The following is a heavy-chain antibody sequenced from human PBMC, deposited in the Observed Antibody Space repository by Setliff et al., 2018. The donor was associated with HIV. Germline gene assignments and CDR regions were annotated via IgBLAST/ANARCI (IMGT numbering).Heavy chain of an antibody. J-gene: IGHJ5*02. V-gene: IGHV3-30*01. D-gene: IGHD3-9*01. CDR2: ISYDGSDK. Sequence: GGSLRLSCAASGFTFNGYAMHWVRQAPGKGLEWVAVISYDGSDKYYADSVKGRYTISRDNSKNTLYVQMNSLRPEDTAVYYCARDSRYFEMDWWFDPWGQGTLVTVSS. CDR1: GFTFNGYA. CDR3: ARDSRYFEMDWWFDP.